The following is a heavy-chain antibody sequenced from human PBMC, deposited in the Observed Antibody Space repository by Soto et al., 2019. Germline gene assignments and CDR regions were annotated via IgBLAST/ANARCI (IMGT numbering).Heavy chain of an antibody. V-gene: IGHV1-8*01. CDR1: GYTFTSYD. D-gene: IGHD6-19*01. J-gene: IGHJ4*02. CDR3: ARSVEWLASFDY. Sequence: QVQLVQSGAEVKKPGASVKVSCKASGYTFTSYDINWVRQATGQGLGWMGWMNPNSGNTGYAQKFQGRVTMTRNTSISTAYMELSSLRSEDTAVYYCARSVEWLASFDYWGQGTLVTVSS. CDR2: MNPNSGNT.